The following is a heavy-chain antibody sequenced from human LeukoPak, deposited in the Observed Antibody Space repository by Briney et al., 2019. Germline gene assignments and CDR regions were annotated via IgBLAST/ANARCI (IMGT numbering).Heavy chain of an antibody. V-gene: IGHV4-30-2*01. Sequence: TLSLTCAVSGGSISSGGYSWSWIRQPPGKGLEWIGYIYHSGSTYYNPSLKSRVTISVDRSKNQFSLKLSSVTAADTAVYYCATSPRRYCSSTSCYLGALDIWGQGTMVTVSS. CDR1: GGSISSGGYS. D-gene: IGHD2-2*01. J-gene: IGHJ3*02. CDR2: IYHSGST. CDR3: ATSPRRYCSSTSCYLGALDI.